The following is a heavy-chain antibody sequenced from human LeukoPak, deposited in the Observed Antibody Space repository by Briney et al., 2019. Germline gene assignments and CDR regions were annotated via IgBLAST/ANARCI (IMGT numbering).Heavy chain of an antibody. D-gene: IGHD4-17*01. CDR1: GGSISSSNW. J-gene: IGHJ2*01. Sequence: SGTLSLTSAVSGGSISSSNWWSWVRQPPGKGLEWMGEIYHSGSTNYNPSLKSRVTISVDKSKNQFSLKLSSVAAADTAVYYCARDATTVTPYWYFDLWGRGTLVTVSS. CDR3: ARDATTVTPYWYFDL. CDR2: IYHSGST. V-gene: IGHV4-4*02.